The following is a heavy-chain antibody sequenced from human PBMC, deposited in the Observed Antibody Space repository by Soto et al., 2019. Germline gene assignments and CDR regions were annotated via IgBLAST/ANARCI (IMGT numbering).Heavy chain of an antibody. CDR3: ASWLKEARIGGNNYYTMDV. CDR1: GGTFTTYA. CDR2: IIPTFGTA. V-gene: IGHV1-69*13. J-gene: IGHJ6*04. Sequence: SVEASCKASGGTFTTYAFCWVRQAAGQGLEWLGGIIPTFGTADYAQKFQGRVTITADESTTTAHMELSSLRSDATAVYYCASWLKEARIGGNNYYTMDVWCKGTTVTVS. D-gene: IGHD3-10*01.